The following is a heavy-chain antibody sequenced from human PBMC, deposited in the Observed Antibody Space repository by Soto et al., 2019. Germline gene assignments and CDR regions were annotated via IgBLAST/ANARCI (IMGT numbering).Heavy chain of an antibody. CDR1: GEPFTGYY. D-gene: IGHD2-15*01. Sequence: QVQLQQWGAGLLKPSGPLSLTCAVYGEPFTGYYWTWIRQPPGKGLECLGEINHSGTTNYNPSLKIRVTISVDTSKNQFSLTLSSVTAADTAVYFCARLGMRFPGSCWRLYYFDYWGQGTLVTVSS. J-gene: IGHJ4*02. CDR3: ARLGMRFPGSCWRLYYFDY. V-gene: IGHV4-34*01. CDR2: INHSGTT.